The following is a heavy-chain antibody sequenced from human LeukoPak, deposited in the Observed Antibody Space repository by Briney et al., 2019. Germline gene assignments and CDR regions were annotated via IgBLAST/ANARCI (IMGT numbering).Heavy chain of an antibody. CDR3: ARGWELSI. CDR2: ISTYNGNT. D-gene: IGHD3-10*01. Sequence: GASVKVSCKASGYTFTNYGISWVRQAPGQGPEWMGWISTYNGNTNYAQKLQDRATMTTDTSTSTAYMELRSLRSDDTALYYCARGWELSIWGQGTMVTVSS. V-gene: IGHV1-18*01. J-gene: IGHJ3*02. CDR1: GYTFTNYG.